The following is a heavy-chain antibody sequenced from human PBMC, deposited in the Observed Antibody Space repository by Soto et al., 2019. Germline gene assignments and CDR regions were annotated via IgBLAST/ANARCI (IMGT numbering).Heavy chain of an antibody. CDR3: ARHPPGGYYDSSGFKPHFDY. CDR2: IDPSDSYT. Sequence: PGESLKISCKGSGYSFTSYWISWVRQMPGKGLEWMGRIDPSDSYTNYSPSFQGHVTISADKSISTAYLQWSSLKASDTAMYYCARHPPGGYYDSSGFKPHFDYWGQGTLVTVSS. J-gene: IGHJ4*02. CDR1: GYSFTSYW. D-gene: IGHD3-22*01. V-gene: IGHV5-10-1*01.